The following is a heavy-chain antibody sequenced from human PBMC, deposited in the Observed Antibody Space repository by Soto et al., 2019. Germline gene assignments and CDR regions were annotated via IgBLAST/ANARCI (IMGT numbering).Heavy chain of an antibody. CDR2: INTGSGYT. J-gene: IGHJ4*02. V-gene: IGHV1-18*01. D-gene: IGHD2-8*02. Sequence: TVRVSCKTSGYTFSNYAISWVRHAPGQGLEWMGWINTGSGYTNYAHDRVTMTKDASTYTAYLEVTSLRSDDTAIYYCARDRVYTGGSDADYWGQGTLVTVSS. CDR3: ARDRVYTGGSDADY. CDR1: GYTFSNYA.